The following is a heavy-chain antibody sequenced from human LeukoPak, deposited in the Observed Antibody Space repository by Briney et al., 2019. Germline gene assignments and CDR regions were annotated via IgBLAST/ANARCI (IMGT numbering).Heavy chain of an antibody. CDR3: ARKPTIFGVVSDHDAFDI. D-gene: IGHD3-3*01. Sequence: SVKVSCKASGYTFSSYSMHWVRQAPGQGLEWMGGIIPVFGKTNYAQKFQGRVTMTTDASTSTAYMELSSLRSEDKAGYYCARKPTIFGVVSDHDAFDIWGQGTMVTVSS. V-gene: IGHV1-69*05. J-gene: IGHJ3*02. CDR2: IIPVFGKT. CDR1: GYTFSSYS.